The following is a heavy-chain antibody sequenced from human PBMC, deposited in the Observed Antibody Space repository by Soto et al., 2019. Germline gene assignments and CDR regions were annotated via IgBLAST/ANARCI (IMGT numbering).Heavy chain of an antibody. Sequence: ASLKVDCKSSGYTFSSYTIICVRHTHGQGLEWMGRIIPILVIANYAQNFQGRVTITADKSTSTAYMELSSLRSEDTAVYYCEYSSSWYVVYYMDVWGKGTTVTVSS. V-gene: IGHV1-69*02. D-gene: IGHD6-13*01. J-gene: IGHJ6*03. CDR1: GYTFSSYT. CDR2: IIPILVIA. CDR3: EYSSSWYVVYYMDV.